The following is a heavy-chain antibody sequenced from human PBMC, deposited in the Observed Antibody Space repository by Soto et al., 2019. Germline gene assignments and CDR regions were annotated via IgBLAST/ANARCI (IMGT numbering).Heavy chain of an antibody. CDR1: GFTFSSYG. V-gene: IGHV3-74*01. CDR2: IKSDGSST. J-gene: IGHJ6*02. Sequence: HPGGSLRLSCGASGFTFSSYGMHWVRQAPGKGLVWVSRIKSDGSSTSYADSVKGRFTISRDNAKNTLYLHMNSLRAEDTAVYYCARALYYHHGMDVWGQGTTVTVSS. CDR3: ARALYYHHGMDV.